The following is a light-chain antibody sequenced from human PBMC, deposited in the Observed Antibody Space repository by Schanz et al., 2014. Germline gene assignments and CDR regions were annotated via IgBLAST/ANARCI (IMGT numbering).Light chain of an antibody. J-gene: IGLJ3*02. CDR3: SSHTTDTTGL. V-gene: IGLV2-14*01. Sequence: QSALTQPASVSGSPGQSITISCTGTSSDVGGYNYVSWYQQHPGKAPKLMIYDVSNRPSGVSNRFSGSKSGNTASLTISGLQAEDEADYYCSSHTTDTTGLFGGGTKLTVL. CDR2: DVS. CDR1: SSDVGGYNY.